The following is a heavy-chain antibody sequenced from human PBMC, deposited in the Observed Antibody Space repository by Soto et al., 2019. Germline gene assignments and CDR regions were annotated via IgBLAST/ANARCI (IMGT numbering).Heavy chain of an antibody. CDR3: AIGPSRGAFAY. CDR2: INPSGGST. D-gene: IGHD2-15*01. CDR1: GYTFTSYY. J-gene: IGHJ4*02. Sequence: AXVKVSCKASGYTFTSYYMHWVRQAPGQGLEWMGIINPSGGSTSYAQKFQGRVTMTRDTSTSTVYMELSSLRSEDTAVYYCAIGPSRGAFAYSGQGTLVSVSS. V-gene: IGHV1-46*01.